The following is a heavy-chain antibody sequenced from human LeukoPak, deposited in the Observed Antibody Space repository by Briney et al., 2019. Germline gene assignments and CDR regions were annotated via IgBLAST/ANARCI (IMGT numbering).Heavy chain of an antibody. V-gene: IGHV1-69*04. CDR1: GGTFSSYA. J-gene: IGHJ6*02. CDR2: IIPILGIA. CDR3: ARDEYSYGYRNYYYYGMDV. Sequence: ASVKVSCKASGGTFSSYAISWVRQAPGQGLEWMGRIIPILGIANYAQKFQGRVTITADKSTSTAYMELSSLRSEDTAVYYCARDEYSYGYRNYYYYGMDVWGQGTTVTVSS. D-gene: IGHD5-18*01.